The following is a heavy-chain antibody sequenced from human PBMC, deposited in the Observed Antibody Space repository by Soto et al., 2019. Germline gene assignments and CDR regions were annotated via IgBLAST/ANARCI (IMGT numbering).Heavy chain of an antibody. CDR2: IKSKTDGGTT. CDR3: TTGRAAAGAKAFDY. J-gene: IGHJ4*02. V-gene: IGHV3-15*01. CDR1: GFTFSNAW. D-gene: IGHD6-13*01. Sequence: GGSLRLSCAASGFTFSNAWMSWVRQAPGKGLEWVGRIKSKTDGGTTDYAAPVKGRFTISRDDSKNTLYLQMNSLKTEDTAVYYCTTGRAAAGAKAFDYWGQGTRVTVSS.